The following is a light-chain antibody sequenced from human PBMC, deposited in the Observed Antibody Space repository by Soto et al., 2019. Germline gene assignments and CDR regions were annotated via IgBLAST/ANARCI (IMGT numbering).Light chain of an antibody. CDR3: QSYDNSLSVHVV. J-gene: IGLJ2*01. V-gene: IGLV1-40*01. Sequence: QSVLTQPPSVSGAPGQRVTISCTGSSSNIGAGYDVHWYQQLPGRAPKLLIYGDSNRPSGVPDRFSGSKSGTSASLAITGLQPEDEADYYCQSYDNSLSVHVVFGGGTKLTVL. CDR2: GDS. CDR1: SSNIGAGYD.